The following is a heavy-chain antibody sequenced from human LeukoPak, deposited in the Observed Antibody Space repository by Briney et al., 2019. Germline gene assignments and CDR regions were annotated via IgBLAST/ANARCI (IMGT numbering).Heavy chain of an antibody. Sequence: SETLSLTCAVSGGSISSSNWWSWVRQPPGKGLEWIGEIYHSGSTNYNPSFKSRVTISVDKSKNQFSLKLSSVTAADTAVYYCAREGVGGSYTGDFDYWGQGTLVTVSS. CDR1: GGSISSSNW. D-gene: IGHD1-26*01. CDR3: AREGVGGSYTGDFDY. J-gene: IGHJ4*02. CDR2: IYHSGST. V-gene: IGHV4-4*02.